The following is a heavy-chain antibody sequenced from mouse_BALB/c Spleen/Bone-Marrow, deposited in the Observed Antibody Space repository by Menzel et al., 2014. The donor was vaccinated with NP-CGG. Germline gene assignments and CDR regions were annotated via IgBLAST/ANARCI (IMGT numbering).Heavy chain of an antibody. D-gene: IGHD2-3*01. CDR2: INSNGGST. CDR1: GFTFSSYG. CDR3: ARDGYYVFYAMDY. Sequence: VKLMESGGGLVQPGGSLKLSCAASGFTFSSYGMSWVRQTPDKRLELVATINSNGGSTYYPDSVKGRFTISRDNAKNTLYLQMSSLKSEDTAMYYCARDGYYVFYAMDYWGQGTSVTVSS. J-gene: IGHJ4*01. V-gene: IGHV5-6-3*01.